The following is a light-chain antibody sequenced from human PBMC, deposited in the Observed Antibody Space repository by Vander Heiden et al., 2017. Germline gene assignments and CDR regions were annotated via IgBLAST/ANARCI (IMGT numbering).Light chain of an antibody. Sequence: QSVLTQPPSASGTPGQRVTISCSGSSSNIGRTTVNWHQQLPRTAPKLLIYGSNRRPSGFPDRFSGSKAGTSASLAISGLHYDDEADYCCAAWDDSLNGAVFGGGTQLTVL. J-gene: IGLJ7*01. V-gene: IGLV1-44*01. CDR2: GSN. CDR3: AAWDDSLNGAV. CDR1: SSNIGRTT.